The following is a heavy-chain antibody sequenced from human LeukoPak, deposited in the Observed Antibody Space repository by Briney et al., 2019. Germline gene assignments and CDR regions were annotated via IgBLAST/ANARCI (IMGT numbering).Heavy chain of an antibody. V-gene: IGHV3-30-3*01. CDR2: ISYDGSNK. Sequence: GRSLRLSCAASGFTFSSYAMHWVRQASGKGLEWVAGISYDGSNKYYADSVKGRFTISRDNSKNTLYLQMNSLRAEDTAVYYCARDGGAMIVVVMFDYWGQGTLVTVSS. J-gene: IGHJ4*02. CDR3: ARDGGAMIVVVMFDY. D-gene: IGHD3-22*01. CDR1: GFTFSSYA.